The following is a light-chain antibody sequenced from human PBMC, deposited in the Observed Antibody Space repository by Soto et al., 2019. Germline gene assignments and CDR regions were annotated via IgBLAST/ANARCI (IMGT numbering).Light chain of an antibody. CDR2: EVT. V-gene: IGLV2-8*01. CDR3: SAYAGSNNWM. CDR1: TSDVGDYNY. Sequence: QSALTQPPSASGSPGQSVTISCTGTTSDVGDYNYVSWYQQHPGKAPKFIIYEVTKRPSGVPDRFSGSKSGNTASLTVSGLQGEDEADYYCSAYAGSNNWMFGGGTKLTVL. J-gene: IGLJ3*02.